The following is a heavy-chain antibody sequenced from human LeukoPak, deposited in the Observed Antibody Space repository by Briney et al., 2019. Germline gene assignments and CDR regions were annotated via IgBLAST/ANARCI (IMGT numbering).Heavy chain of an antibody. V-gene: IGHV1-18*01. CDR2: ISAYNGNT. D-gene: IGHD3-22*01. J-gene: IGHJ4*02. CDR3: ARGYYYDSSGYSDFDY. Sequence: ASVKVSCKASGYTFTSYGISWVRQAPGQGLEWMEWISAYNGNTNYAQKLQGRVTMTTDTSTSTAYMELRSLRSDDTAVYYCARGYYYDSSGYSDFDYWGQGTLVTVSS. CDR1: GYTFTSYG.